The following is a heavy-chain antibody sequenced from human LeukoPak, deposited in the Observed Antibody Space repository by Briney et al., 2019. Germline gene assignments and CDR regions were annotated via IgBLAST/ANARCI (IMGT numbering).Heavy chain of an antibody. D-gene: IGHD4-23*01. Sequence: PSETLSLTCAVYGGSFSGYYWSWIRQPPGKGLEWIGSIYYSGSTYYNPSLKSRVTISVDTSKNQFSLKLSSVTAADTAVYYCASPYFSYGGNLVYWGQGTLVTVSS. J-gene: IGHJ4*02. CDR2: IYYSGST. CDR3: ASPYFSYGGNLVY. V-gene: IGHV4-34*01. CDR1: GGSFSGYY.